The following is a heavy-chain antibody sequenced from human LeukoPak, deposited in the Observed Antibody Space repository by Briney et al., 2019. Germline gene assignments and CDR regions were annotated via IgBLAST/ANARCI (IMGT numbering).Heavy chain of an antibody. D-gene: IGHD3-3*01. CDR1: GFTFSSYW. Sequence: PGGSLRLSCAASGFTFSSYWVSWVRRAPGKGLEWVANIKQDGSEKYYVDSVKGRFTISRDNAKNSLYLQMNSLRAEDTAVYYCARQNYDFWSGYIVYWGQGTLVTVSS. CDR2: IKQDGSEK. CDR3: ARQNYDFWSGYIVY. J-gene: IGHJ4*02. V-gene: IGHV3-7*01.